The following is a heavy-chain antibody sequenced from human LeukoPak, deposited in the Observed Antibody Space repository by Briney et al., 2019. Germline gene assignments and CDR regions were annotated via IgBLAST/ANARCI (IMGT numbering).Heavy chain of an antibody. D-gene: IGHD3-9*01. CDR3: ASGLLRDDILTGYSIQHYFDY. V-gene: IGHV4-34*01. CDR2: INHSGST. CDR1: GGSFSGYY. J-gene: IGHJ4*02. Sequence: SETLSLTCAVYGGSFSGYYWSWIRQPPGKGPEWIGEINHSGSTNYNPSLKSRVTISVDTSKNQFSLKLSSVTAADTAVYYCASGLLRDDILTGYSIQHYFDYWGQGTLVTVSS.